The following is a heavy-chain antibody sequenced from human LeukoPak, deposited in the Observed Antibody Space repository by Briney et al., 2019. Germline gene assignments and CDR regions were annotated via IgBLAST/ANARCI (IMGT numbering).Heavy chain of an antibody. V-gene: IGHV4-34*01. J-gene: IGHJ4*02. D-gene: IGHD3-10*01. CDR1: GGSISSYY. Sequence: PSETLSLTCTVSGGSISSYYWSWIRQPPGKGLEWIGEINHSGSTNYNPSLKSRVTISVDTSKNQFSLKLSSVTAADTAVYYCARFRWTGSGSYVRYFDYWGQGTLVTVSS. CDR3: ARFRWTGSGSYVRYFDY. CDR2: INHSGST.